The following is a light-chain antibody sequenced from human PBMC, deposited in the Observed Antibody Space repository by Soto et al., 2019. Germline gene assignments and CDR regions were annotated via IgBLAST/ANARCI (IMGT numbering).Light chain of an antibody. CDR2: AAS. Sequence: DIQMTQSPSFLSASVGDRVTIICRASQSISSYLNWYQQKPGKAPKLLIYAASSLQSGVPLRFSGSGSGTDFTLTISSLQPEDFATYYCHQSYNTQVTFGGGTKVEIK. J-gene: IGKJ4*01. V-gene: IGKV1-39*01. CDR1: QSISSY. CDR3: HQSYNTQVT.